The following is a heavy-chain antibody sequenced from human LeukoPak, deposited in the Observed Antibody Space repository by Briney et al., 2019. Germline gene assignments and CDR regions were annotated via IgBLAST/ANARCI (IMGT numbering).Heavy chain of an antibody. CDR2: ISSSGTTI. CDR3: ARETVRNYFDY. D-gene: IGHD4-17*01. J-gene: IGHJ4*02. V-gene: IGHV3-48*03. Sequence: PGGSLRLSCAASGFTFSSYEMNWVRQAPGKGLEWVSYISSSGTTIYYADSVKGRFTISRHNAKNSLYLQMNSLRAEDTAVYYCARETVRNYFDYWGQGTLVTVSS. CDR1: GFTFSSYE.